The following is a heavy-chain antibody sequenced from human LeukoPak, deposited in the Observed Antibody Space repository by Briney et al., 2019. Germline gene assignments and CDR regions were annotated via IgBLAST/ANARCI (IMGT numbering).Heavy chain of an antibody. V-gene: IGHV4-59*01. J-gene: IGHJ4*02. D-gene: IGHD3-22*01. CDR1: GVSICGYY. Sequence: PSETLSLTSTVSGVSICGYYWSWIGQPPGKGLEWIGYIYYSGSTNYNPSLKSRVTISVDTSKDQFSLKLSSVTAADTAVYYCASTYDSSGYYYVGRYFDYWGQGTLVTVSS. CDR3: ASTYDSSGYYYVGRYFDY. CDR2: IYYSGST.